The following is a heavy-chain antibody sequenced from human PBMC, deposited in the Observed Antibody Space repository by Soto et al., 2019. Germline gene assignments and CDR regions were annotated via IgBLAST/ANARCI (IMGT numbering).Heavy chain of an antibody. V-gene: IGHV3-30-3*01. CDR1: GFTFSSNP. D-gene: IGHD6-19*01. CDR2: ISYDGINK. J-gene: IGHJ4*02. CDR3: AREVSGWYQYFDY. Sequence: QVQLVESGGGVVQPGGSLRLSCAASGFTFSSNPMHWVRQTPGGGLEWVALISYDGINKHHADSVKGRFTISRDKSRSTLYLQMDSLRTADTAVYYCAREVSGWYQYFDYWGQGTLVTVSS.